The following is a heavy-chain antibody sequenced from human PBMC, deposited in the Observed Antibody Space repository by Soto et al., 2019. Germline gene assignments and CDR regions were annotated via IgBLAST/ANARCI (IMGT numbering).Heavy chain of an antibody. Sequence: PSETLSLTCTISNGSIGSYYWTWIRQPPGKGLEWIGHIYYSGSTNYNPSLKNRLTLSLDTPKNQFSLKLTSVTAADTAVYYCARVGRLITAAGLLDAWGQGTLVTVSS. D-gene: IGHD6-13*01. CDR1: NGSIGSYY. CDR2: IYYSGST. V-gene: IGHV4-59*01. CDR3: ARVGRLITAAGLLDA. J-gene: IGHJ5*02.